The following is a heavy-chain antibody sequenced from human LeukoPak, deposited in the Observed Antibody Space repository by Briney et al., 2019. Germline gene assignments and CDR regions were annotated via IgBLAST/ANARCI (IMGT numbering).Heavy chain of an antibody. CDR2: IGGSGSYT. Sequence: GGSLRLSCAASGFTFSDYYMSWIRQAPGKGLEWVSYIGGSGSYTNYADSVKGRFTISRDNAKNSLYLQMNSLRAEDTAVYYCARGVYYDSSGLIWGQGTLVTVSS. CDR3: ARGVYYDSSGLI. V-gene: IGHV3-11*06. D-gene: IGHD3-22*01. CDR1: GFTFSDYY. J-gene: IGHJ4*02.